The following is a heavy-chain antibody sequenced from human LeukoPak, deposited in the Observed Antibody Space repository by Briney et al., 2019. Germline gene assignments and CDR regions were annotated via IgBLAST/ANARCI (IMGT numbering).Heavy chain of an antibody. D-gene: IGHD1-1*01. J-gene: IGHJ4*02. Sequence: ASVKLSCKASGYTFTGYYLHWVRHAPGQGLERMGWIYTNTGGTKTTQNIQGRDSMTRDMAINTAYMEINSLASYDTAVYYCAAEPGTATGYWGQGTLVTVSP. CDR2: IYTNTGGT. CDR3: AAEPGTATGY. V-gene: IGHV1-2*02. CDR1: GYTFTGYY.